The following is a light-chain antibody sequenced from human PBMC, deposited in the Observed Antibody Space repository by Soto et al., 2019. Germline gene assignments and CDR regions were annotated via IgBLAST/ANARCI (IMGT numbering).Light chain of an antibody. CDR2: GAS. CDR3: QQYGSSPRT. CDR1: QSIRSN. J-gene: IGKJ1*01. Sequence: VMTQSPATLSVSPGERATLSCRASQSIRSNLAWYQQKPGQAPRLLIYGASNRATGIPDRFSGSGSGTDFTLTISRLEPEDFAVYYCQQYGSSPRTFGQGTKVDIK. V-gene: IGKV3-20*01.